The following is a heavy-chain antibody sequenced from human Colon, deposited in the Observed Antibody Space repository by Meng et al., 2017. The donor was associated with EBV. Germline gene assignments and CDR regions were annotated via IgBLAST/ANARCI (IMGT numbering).Heavy chain of an antibody. CDR1: VGSIGSRHW. CDR2: VYHTGST. CDR3: ARVWQSLTAFFDS. D-gene: IGHD2-21*01. V-gene: IGHV4-4*02. J-gene: IGHJ4*02. Sequence: QGSAQESAPSLGTPSGNLSPPCAVSVGSIGSRHWCTWVRQPTGKGLHWIGEVYHTGSTKYNPSLKSRLTISVDKSKNQFSLNLTSVTAADTAVYYCARVWQSLTAFFDSWGQGTLVTVSS.